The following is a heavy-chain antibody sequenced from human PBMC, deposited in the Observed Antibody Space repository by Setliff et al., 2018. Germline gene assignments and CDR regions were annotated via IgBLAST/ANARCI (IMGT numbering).Heavy chain of an antibody. V-gene: IGHV1-2*06. Sequence: ASVKVSCKTSGYPFTDYYIHWVRQAPGQGLEWMGRINPNSGATNFAQKFQGRVTMTRDTSISTAYMDLSRLRSDHTAVYYCARDLYNSGSDYWGQGTLVTVSS. CDR1: GYPFTDYY. CDR2: INPNSGAT. J-gene: IGHJ4*02. CDR3: ARDLYNSGSDY. D-gene: IGHD6-25*01.